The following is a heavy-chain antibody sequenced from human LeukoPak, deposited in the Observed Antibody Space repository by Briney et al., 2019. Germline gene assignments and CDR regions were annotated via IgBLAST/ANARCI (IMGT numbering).Heavy chain of an antibody. V-gene: IGHV3-48*02. CDR3: ARDRGGYKFFDD. Sequence: GGSLTLSCAASGFTFTNYSMNWVRPAPGKGLEWVSYISTRSGTIYYTDSVKGRFTISRDNAKNSLFLQMNSLRDEDTAVYYCARDRGGYKFFDDWGQGTLVSVSS. CDR1: GFTFTNYS. J-gene: IGHJ4*02. CDR2: ISTRSGTI. D-gene: IGHD5-24*01.